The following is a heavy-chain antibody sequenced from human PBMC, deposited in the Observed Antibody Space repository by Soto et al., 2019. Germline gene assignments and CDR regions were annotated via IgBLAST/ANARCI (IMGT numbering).Heavy chain of an antibody. CDR3: ARGPRDIVVVPAAIRWFDP. V-gene: IGHV4-34*01. Sequence: SETLSLTCAVYGGSFRGYYCSWIRQPPGKGLEWIGEINHSGSTNYNPSLKSRVTISVDTSKNQFSLKLSSVTAADTAVYYCARGPRDIVVVPAAIRWFDPWGQGTLVTVSS. D-gene: IGHD2-2*02. CDR2: INHSGST. CDR1: GGSFRGYY. J-gene: IGHJ5*02.